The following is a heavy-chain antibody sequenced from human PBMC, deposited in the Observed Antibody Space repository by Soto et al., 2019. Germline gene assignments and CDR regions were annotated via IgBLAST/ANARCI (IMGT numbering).Heavy chain of an antibody. CDR2: IYHSGST. J-gene: IGHJ6*02. V-gene: IGHV4-38-2*01. CDR1: GYSISSGYY. Sequence: SETLSLTCAVSGYSISSGYYWGWIRQPPGKGLEWIGSIYHSGSTYYNPSLKSRVTISVDASKNQSSLKLSSVTAADTAVYYCASLWFGEQRNYYYYGMDVWGQGTTVTVSS. CDR3: ASLWFGEQRNYYYYGMDV. D-gene: IGHD3-10*01.